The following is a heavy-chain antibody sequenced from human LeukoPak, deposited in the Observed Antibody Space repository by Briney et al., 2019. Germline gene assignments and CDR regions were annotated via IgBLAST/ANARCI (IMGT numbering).Heavy chain of an antibody. Sequence: SETLSLTCTVSGGSISSYYWSWIWQPAGKGLEWIGRIYTSGSTNYNPSLKSRVTMSVDTSKNQFSLKLSSVTAADTAVYYCARDKRLWFGEAHLTYYYYGMDVWGQGTTVTVSS. D-gene: IGHD3-10*01. V-gene: IGHV4-4*07. CDR1: GGSISSYY. J-gene: IGHJ6*02. CDR3: ARDKRLWFGEAHLTYYYYGMDV. CDR2: IYTSGST.